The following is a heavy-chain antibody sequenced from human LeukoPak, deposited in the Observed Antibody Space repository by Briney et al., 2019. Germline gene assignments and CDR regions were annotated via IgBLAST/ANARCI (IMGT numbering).Heavy chain of an antibody. V-gene: IGHV1-18*04. J-gene: IGHJ4*02. CDR3: AFINDYDSSGYSSY. D-gene: IGHD3-22*01. CDR2: ISAYNGNT. CDR1: GYNFTAYF. Sequence: ASLKVSCKASGYNFTAYFIHWVRQAPGQGLEWMGWISAYNGNTNYAQKFQGRVTITTDESTSTAYMELSSLRSEDTAVYYCAFINDYDSSGYSSYWGQGTLVTVSS.